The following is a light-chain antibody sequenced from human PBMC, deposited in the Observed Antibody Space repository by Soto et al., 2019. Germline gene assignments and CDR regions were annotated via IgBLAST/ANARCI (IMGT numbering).Light chain of an antibody. CDR3: SSYSSANTVI. J-gene: IGLJ2*01. V-gene: IGLV2-14*02. Sequence: QSALTQPASVSGSPGQSIGISCTGTLSGVDTYSFVSWYQHHPGAAPQLIIFEGNKRPSGVSDRFSGSRSGETASLTISGLQAEDEAQYYCSSYSSANTVIFGGGTKLTVL. CDR2: EGN. CDR1: LSGVDTYSF.